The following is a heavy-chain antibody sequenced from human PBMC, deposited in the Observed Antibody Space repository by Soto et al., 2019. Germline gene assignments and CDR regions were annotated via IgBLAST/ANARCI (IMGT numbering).Heavy chain of an antibody. J-gene: IGHJ6*02. V-gene: IGHV1-18*01. Sequence: QVQLEQSGTEVRKPGASVKVSCKASGYTFPSYSISWLRQAPGQGLEWMGWISPYNGNTNYAQKVQGRFTLTTDTSPTTAYMELRSLRSDDTAVYYCARSSYSSSPDYYHGMDVWGQGTPVTVSS. CDR3: ARSSYSSSPDYYHGMDV. CDR1: GYTFPSYS. CDR2: ISPYNGNT. D-gene: IGHD6-6*01.